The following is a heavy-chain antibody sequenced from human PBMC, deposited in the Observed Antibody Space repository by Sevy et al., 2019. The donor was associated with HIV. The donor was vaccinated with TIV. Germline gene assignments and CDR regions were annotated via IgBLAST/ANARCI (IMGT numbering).Heavy chain of an antibody. CDR2: IYYNGHI. CDR1: GGSITSLY. CDR3: AGENAWGRGYS. D-gene: IGHD1-26*01. V-gene: IGHV4-59*08. Sequence: SETLSLTCTVSGGSITSLYWHWIRQPPGKGLEWIANIYYNGHINYNPSLKSRVTLSLDTSTNQFSLRLSSVTAADTAMYYCAGENAWGRGYSWGQGTLVTVSS. J-gene: IGHJ4*02.